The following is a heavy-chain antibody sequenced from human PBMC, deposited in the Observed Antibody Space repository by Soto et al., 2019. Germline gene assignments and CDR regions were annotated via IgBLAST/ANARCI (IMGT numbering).Heavy chain of an antibody. V-gene: IGHV4-59*01. D-gene: IGHD1-1*01. J-gene: IGHJ4*02. CDR2: IYYSGST. CDR1: GGSISSYY. CDR3: ARLATRYYFDY. Sequence: PSEILSLTCTVSGGSISSYYWSWIRQPPGKGLEWIGYIYYSGSTNYNPSLKSRVTISVDTSKNQFSLKMSSVTAADTAVYYCARLATRYYFDYWGQGTLVTSPQ.